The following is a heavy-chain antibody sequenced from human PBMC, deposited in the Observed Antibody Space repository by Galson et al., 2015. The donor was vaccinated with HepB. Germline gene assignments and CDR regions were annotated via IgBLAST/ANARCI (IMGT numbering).Heavy chain of an antibody. V-gene: IGHV1-2*04. CDR3: ARSRTHDRVVDYYYGMDV. Sequence: SVKVSCTASGYTFTGYYMHWVRQAPGQGLEWMGWINPNSCGTNYAQKFQGWVTMTRDTSISTAYMELSRLRSDDTAGDYCARSRTHDRVVDYYYGMDVWGQGTTVTVSS. CDR1: GYTFTGYY. D-gene: IGHD2-15*01. J-gene: IGHJ6*02. CDR2: INPNSCGT.